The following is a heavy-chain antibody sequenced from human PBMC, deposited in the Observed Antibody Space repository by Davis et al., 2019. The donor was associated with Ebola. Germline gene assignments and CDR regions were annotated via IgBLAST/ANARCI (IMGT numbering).Heavy chain of an antibody. CDR1: GGIFSSYA. CDR3: ATASSDYHYYYAMDV. Sequence: SVKVSCKASGGIFSSYAISWVRQAPGQGLEWMGGIIPIFGTANYAQKFQGRVTITADESTSTAYMELSSLRSEDTAVYYCATASSDYHYYYAMDVWGQGTTVTVSS. J-gene: IGHJ6*02. D-gene: IGHD3-22*01. V-gene: IGHV1-69*13. CDR2: IIPIFGTA.